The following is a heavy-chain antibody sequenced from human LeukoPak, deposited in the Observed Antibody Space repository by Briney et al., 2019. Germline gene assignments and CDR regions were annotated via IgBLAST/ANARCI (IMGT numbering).Heavy chain of an antibody. CDR2: ISYDGSNK. V-gene: IGHV3-30*18. Sequence: GRSLRLSCAASGFTFSSYGMHWVRQAPGKGLEWVAVISYDGSNKYHADSVKGRFTISRDNSKNTLYLQMNSLRAEDTAVYYCAKGSRAMIVAPFPGTWFDPWGQGTLVTVSS. J-gene: IGHJ5*02. CDR1: GFTFSSYG. D-gene: IGHD3-22*01. CDR3: AKGSRAMIVAPFPGTWFDP.